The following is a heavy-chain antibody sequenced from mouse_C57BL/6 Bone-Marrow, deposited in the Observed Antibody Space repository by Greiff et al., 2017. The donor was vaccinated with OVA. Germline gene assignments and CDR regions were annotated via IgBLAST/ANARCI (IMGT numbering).Heavy chain of an antibody. CDR1: GFTFSNYW. CDR2: IRLKSDNYAT. CDR3: TKSPHYYGSSWFAY. D-gene: IGHD1-1*01. V-gene: IGHV6-3*01. Sequence: EVKLMESGGGLVQPGGSMKLSCVASGFTFSNYWMNWVRQSPEKGLEWVAQIRLKSDNYATHYAESVKGRFTISRDDSKSSVYLQMNNLRAEDTGIYYCTKSPHYYGSSWFAYWGQGTLVTVSA. J-gene: IGHJ3*01.